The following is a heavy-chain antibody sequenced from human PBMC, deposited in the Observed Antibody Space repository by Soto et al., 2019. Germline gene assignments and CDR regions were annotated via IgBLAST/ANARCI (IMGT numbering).Heavy chain of an antibody. V-gene: IGHV3-15*07. J-gene: IGHJ4*02. CDR3: TTGQSDLNYYDGTGGHDY. D-gene: IGHD3-22*01. CDR2: IKSKTDGGTT. Sequence: GGSLRLSCAASGFTFSNAWMNWVRKAPGKGLEWVGRIKSKTDGGTTDYAAPVKGRFTISRDDSKNTLYLQMNSLKTEDTAVYYCTTGQSDLNYYDGTGGHDYWGQGTLVTVSS. CDR1: GFTFSNAW.